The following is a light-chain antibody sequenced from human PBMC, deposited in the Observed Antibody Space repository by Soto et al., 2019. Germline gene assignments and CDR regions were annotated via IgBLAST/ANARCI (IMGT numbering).Light chain of an antibody. CDR3: QAWDSSTEV. J-gene: IGLJ1*01. V-gene: IGLV3-1*01. CDR2: QDG. Sequence: SYELTQPPSVSVSSGQTASITCSGDKLGDKYASWYQQKPGQSPVLVIYQDGKRPSGVPERFSGSNSGNTATLTISETQAMDEADYYCQAWDSSTEVFGTGTKVTVL. CDR1: KLGDKY.